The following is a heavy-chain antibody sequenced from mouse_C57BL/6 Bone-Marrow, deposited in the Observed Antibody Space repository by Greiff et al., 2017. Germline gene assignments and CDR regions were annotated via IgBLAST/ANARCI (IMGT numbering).Heavy chain of an antibody. V-gene: IGHV5-2*01. CDR3: ARIYYYGRGSWYFDV. CDR2: INSDGGST. CDR1: EYEFPSHD. J-gene: IGHJ1*03. D-gene: IGHD1-1*01. Sequence: EVKLVESGGGLVQPGESLKLSCESNEYEFPSHDMSWVRKTPEKRLELVAAINSDGGSTYYPDTMERRFIISRDNTKKTLYLQMSSLRSEDTALYYCARIYYYGRGSWYFDVWGTGTTVTVSS.